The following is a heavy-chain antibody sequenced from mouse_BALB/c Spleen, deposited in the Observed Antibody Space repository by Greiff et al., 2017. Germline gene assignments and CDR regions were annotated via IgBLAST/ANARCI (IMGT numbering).Heavy chain of an antibody. Sequence: VQLKESGAELVKPGASVKLSCTASGFNIKDTYMHWVKQRPEQGLEWIGRIDPANGNTKYDPKFQGKATITADTSSNTAYLQLSSLTSEDTAVYYCAHLYYDYGGYWGQGTLVTVSA. D-gene: IGHD2-4*01. V-gene: IGHV14-3*02. CDR3: AHLYYDYGGY. CDR2: IDPANGNT. J-gene: IGHJ3*01. CDR1: GFNIKDTY.